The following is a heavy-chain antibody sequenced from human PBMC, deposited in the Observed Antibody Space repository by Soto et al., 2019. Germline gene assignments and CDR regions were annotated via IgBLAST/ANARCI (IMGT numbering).Heavy chain of an antibody. V-gene: IGHV3-7*03. CDR1: GFTFSSYW. CDR2: IKQDGSEK. J-gene: IGHJ6*02. Sequence: EVQLVESGGGLVQPGGSLRLSCAASGFTFSSYWMSWVRQAPGKGLEWVANIKQDGSEKYYVDSVKGRVTISRDNAKNSLYLQMNSLRAEDTAVYYCAREVPYYYYGMDVWGQGTTVTVSS. D-gene: IGHD1-1*01. CDR3: AREVPYYYYGMDV.